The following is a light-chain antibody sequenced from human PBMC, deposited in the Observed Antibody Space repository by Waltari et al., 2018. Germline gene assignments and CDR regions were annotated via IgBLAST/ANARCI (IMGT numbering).Light chain of an antibody. V-gene: IGKV3-11*01. J-gene: IGKJ4*01. CDR2: DTS. CDR3: QQRRSWPLT. Sequence: VLTQSPATLSLSPGETATLACRASQSVHNYLAWYQQKPGQAPRLLIFDTSNRATGIPAMFSGSGFGTDFSLTISSLEPEDSAVYYCQQRRSWPLTFGGGTKVEIK. CDR1: QSVHNY.